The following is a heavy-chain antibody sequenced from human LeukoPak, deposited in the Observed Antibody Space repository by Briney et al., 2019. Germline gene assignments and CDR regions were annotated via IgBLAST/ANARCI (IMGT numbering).Heavy chain of an antibody. CDR3: ARSRSGYSYDHAAFDI. CDR1: SASISSYY. CDR2: IDYRGST. D-gene: IGHD5-18*01. V-gene: IGHV4-59*01. Sequence: ASETLSLTCTVSSASISSYYWSWIRQPPGKGLEWIAYIDYRGSTTYNPSLKSRVTISVDTSRNQFSLKLSSVTAADTAVYYCARSRSGYSYDHAAFDIWGQGTMVTVSS. J-gene: IGHJ3*02.